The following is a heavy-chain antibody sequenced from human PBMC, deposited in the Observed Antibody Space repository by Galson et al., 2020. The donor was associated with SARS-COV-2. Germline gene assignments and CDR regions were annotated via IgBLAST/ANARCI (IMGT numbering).Heavy chain of an antibody. J-gene: IGHJ4*02. CDR2: INNSGTT. V-gene: IGHV4-34*01. CDR1: SGTFSGYY. Sequence: PSETLSLTCAVYSGTFSGYYWIWIRQPPGKGLEWIGEINNSGTTNYNASLRSRVTISVDTSKSQFSLRLTSVTAADTAVYYCARGRNPRDDGALLWIYRIASTGVFDYWGLGTLVTVSS. CDR3: ARGRNPRDDGALLWIYRIASTGVFDY. D-gene: IGHD6-13*01.